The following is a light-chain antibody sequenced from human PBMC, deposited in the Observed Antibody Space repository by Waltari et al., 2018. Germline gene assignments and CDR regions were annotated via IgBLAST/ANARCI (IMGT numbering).Light chain of an antibody. CDR2: DAS. CDR1: QSVSNSY. CDR3: QQYGSSPRT. J-gene: IGKJ1*01. V-gene: IGKV3D-20*01. Sequence: EIVLTQSPATLSLSPGERATLSCGASQSVSNSYLAWYQQKPGLAPRLLIYDASSRATGIPDRFSGSGSGTDFTLTISRLEPEDFAVYYCQQYGSSPRTFGQGTKVEIK.